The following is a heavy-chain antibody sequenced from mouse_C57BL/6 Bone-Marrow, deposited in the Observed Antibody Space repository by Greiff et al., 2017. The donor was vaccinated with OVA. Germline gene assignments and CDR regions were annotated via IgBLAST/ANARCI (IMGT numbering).Heavy chain of an antibody. V-gene: IGHV6-3*01. Sequence: LQQSGGGLVQPGGSMKLSCVASGFTFSNYWMNWVRQSPEKGLEWVAQIRLKSDNYATHYAVSVKGRFTTSRNASKRSVNQQMNNLRAEDTVIYYCRGTGTFAYWGQGTLVTVSA. CDR1: GFTFSNYW. CDR2: IRLKSDNYAT. CDR3: RGTGTFAY. J-gene: IGHJ3*01. D-gene: IGHD4-1*01.